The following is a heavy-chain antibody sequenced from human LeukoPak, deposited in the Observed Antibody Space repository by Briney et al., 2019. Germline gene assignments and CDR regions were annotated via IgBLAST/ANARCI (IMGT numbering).Heavy chain of an antibody. CDR3: AVFRYFDFKWNFDY. Sequence: GGSLRLSCAASGFTFRSYWMSWVRQAPGKGLEWVANIKEDGSEKYYVDSVKGRFTISRDSAKNSLYLQMDSLRVEDTAVYYCAVFRYFDFKWNFDYWGQGTLVTVSS. D-gene: IGHD3-9*01. J-gene: IGHJ4*02. CDR2: IKEDGSEK. CDR1: GFTFRSYW. V-gene: IGHV3-7*03.